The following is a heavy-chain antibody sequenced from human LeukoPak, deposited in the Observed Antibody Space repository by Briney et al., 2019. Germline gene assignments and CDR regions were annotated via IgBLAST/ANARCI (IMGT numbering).Heavy chain of an antibody. V-gene: IGHV3-23*01. J-gene: IGHJ5*02. CDR1: GFTFSSYA. Sequence: PGGSLRLSCAASGFTFSSYAMSWVRQAPGKGLEWVSAIRGSGGSTYYADSVKGRFTISRDNSKNALYLQMNSLRAEDTAVYYCAKDLKRWQQLRWFDPWGQGTLVTVSS. CDR2: IRGSGGST. D-gene: IGHD6-13*01. CDR3: AKDLKRWQQLRWFDP.